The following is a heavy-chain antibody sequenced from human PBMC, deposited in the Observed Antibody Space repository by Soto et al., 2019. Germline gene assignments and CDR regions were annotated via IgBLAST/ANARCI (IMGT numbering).Heavy chain of an antibody. D-gene: IGHD3-3*02. CDR3: ASLPPTISGSDP. CDR1: GYTFTSYA. Sequence: ASVKVSCKASGYTFTSYAMHWVRQAPGQRLEWMGWINAGNGNTKYSQRFQGRVTITRDTSASTAYMELSSLRSEDTAVYYCASLPPTISGSDPWGQGTLVTVSS. CDR2: INAGNGNT. V-gene: IGHV1-3*01. J-gene: IGHJ5*02.